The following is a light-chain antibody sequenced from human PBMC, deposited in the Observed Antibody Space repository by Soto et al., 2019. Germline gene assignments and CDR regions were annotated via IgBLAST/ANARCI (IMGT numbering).Light chain of an antibody. CDR2: DAS. CDR3: QQYASAPLT. Sequence: EIVLTQSPGTLSLSPGERATLSCRASQTVAKNYLAWYQQQPGQAPRLLIYDASTRATGIPDRFTGSGSATDFTLTINRLEPEHFAVYYCQQYASAPLTFGGGTKVEIK. J-gene: IGKJ4*01. V-gene: IGKV3-20*01. CDR1: QTVAKNY.